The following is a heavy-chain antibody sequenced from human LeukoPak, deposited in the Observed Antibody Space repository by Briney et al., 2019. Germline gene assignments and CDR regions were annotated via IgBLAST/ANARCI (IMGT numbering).Heavy chain of an antibody. CDR1: GYSISSSNYY. J-gene: IGHJ4*02. D-gene: IGHD3-10*01. V-gene: IGHV4-39*01. Sequence: PSETLSLTCTVSGYSISSSNYYWGWIRQPPGKGLEWIGNIHYSGSTYYNPSLKSRVTISVDTSKNQFSLKLSSVTAADTAVYYCARRGWMVGYYFDYWGQGTLVTVSS. CDR3: ARRGWMVGYYFDY. CDR2: IHYSGST.